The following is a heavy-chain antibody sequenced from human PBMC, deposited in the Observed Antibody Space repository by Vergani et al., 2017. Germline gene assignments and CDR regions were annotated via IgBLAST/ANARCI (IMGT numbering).Heavy chain of an antibody. Sequence: EVQLLQSEGAVVQPGGSLSLSCLASGFTFSSPAMSWFRQGHGQGLEWVSIIKNTGASTHYADYMKGRFTISRDNSKNTLYLQMNSLRVDDTAVYYCGRGSDNYNWGQGTMVTVSS. J-gene: IGHJ4*02. D-gene: IGHD5-24*01. V-gene: IGHV3-23*01. CDR2: IKNTGAST. CDR3: GRGSDNYN. CDR1: GFTFSSPA.